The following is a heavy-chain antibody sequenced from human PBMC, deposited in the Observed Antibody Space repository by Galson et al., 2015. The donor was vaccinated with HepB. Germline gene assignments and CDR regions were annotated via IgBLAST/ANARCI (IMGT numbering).Heavy chain of an antibody. V-gene: IGHV3-66*01. CDR1: GFTVSSNY. Sequence: SLRLSCAASGFTVSSNYTSWVRQAPGKGLEWVSVIYSGGSTYYADSVKGRFTISRDNSKNTLYLQMNSLRAEDTAVYYCAGDGYSSSWYVRYFDLWGRGTLVTVSS. CDR2: IYSGGST. CDR3: AGDGYSSSWYVRYFDL. D-gene: IGHD6-13*01. J-gene: IGHJ2*01.